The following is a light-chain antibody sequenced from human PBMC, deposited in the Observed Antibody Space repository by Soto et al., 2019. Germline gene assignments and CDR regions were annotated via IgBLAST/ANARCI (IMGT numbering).Light chain of an antibody. CDR1: QSVSKY. CDR3: QQYYNWPRT. J-gene: IGKJ1*01. Sequence: VLTQSPATLSLSPGGSATLSCRASQSVSKYLAWYQQKPGQAPRLLIYGASTRATGIPDRFSGSGSGTEFTLSISSLQSEDFAVYYCQQYYNWPRTFGQGTKVDIK. CDR2: GAS. V-gene: IGKV3-15*01.